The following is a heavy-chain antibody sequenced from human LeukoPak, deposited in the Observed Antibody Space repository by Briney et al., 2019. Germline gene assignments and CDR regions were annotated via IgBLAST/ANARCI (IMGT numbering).Heavy chain of an antibody. V-gene: IGHV3-30*02. Sequence: GGSLKLSCAASWFTFSDYGMVWVRLRQAPGKGLDWMAFIRFDGSITYYADSVRDRLTISRDNAKNSLELQMNSLGAEDTALYHCARGRIGKKYYYGSGSYYNYYYYYMDVWGKGTTVTISS. CDR3: ARGRIGKKYYYGSGSYYNYYYYYMDV. D-gene: IGHD3-10*01. CDR2: IRFDGSIT. CDR1: WFTFSDYG. J-gene: IGHJ6*03.